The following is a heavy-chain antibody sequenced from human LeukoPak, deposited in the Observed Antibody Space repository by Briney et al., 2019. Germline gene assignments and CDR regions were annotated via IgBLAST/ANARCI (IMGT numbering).Heavy chain of an antibody. Sequence: GGSLRLFCAAPGFPYSDYYMRWIREAPGKGLEWVSYISSSSSYTNYADSVKGRFTISRDNAKNSLYLQMNSLRAENTAVYYCASGRYSNYFDYWGQGTLVTVSS. CDR1: GFPYSDYY. CDR3: ASGRYSNYFDY. D-gene: IGHD4-11*01. V-gene: IGHV3-11*06. J-gene: IGHJ4*02. CDR2: ISSSSSYT.